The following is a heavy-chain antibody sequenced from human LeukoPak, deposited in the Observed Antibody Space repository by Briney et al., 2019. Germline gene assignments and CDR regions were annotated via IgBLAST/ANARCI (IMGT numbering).Heavy chain of an antibody. CDR1: GGSISSYY. V-gene: IGHV4-59*12. CDR2: IYYSGST. Sequence: PSETLSLTCTVSGGSISSYYWSWIRQPPGKGLEWIGYIYYSGSTNYNPSLKSRVTISVDTSKNQFSLKLISLTAADTAVYYCARGPLWGYCGGDCYKLDDWGQGTLVTVSS. J-gene: IGHJ4*02. CDR3: ARGPLWGYCGGDCYKLDD. D-gene: IGHD2-21*02.